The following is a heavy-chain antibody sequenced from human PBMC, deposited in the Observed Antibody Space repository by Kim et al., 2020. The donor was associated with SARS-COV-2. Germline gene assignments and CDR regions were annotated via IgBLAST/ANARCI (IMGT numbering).Heavy chain of an antibody. CDR1: GFTFSSYG. J-gene: IGHJ5*02. D-gene: IGHD3-10*01. Sequence: GGSLRLSCAASGFTFSSYGMHWVRQAPGKGLEWVAVIWYDGSNKYYADSVKGRFTISRDNSKNTLYLQMNSLRAEDTAVYYCASGSGGFDPWGQGTLVTVSS. CDR2: IWYDGSNK. V-gene: IGHV3-33*01. CDR3: ASGSGGFDP.